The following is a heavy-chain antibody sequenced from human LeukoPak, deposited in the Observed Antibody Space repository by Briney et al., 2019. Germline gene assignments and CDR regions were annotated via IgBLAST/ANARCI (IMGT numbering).Heavy chain of an antibody. V-gene: IGHV3-30*18. J-gene: IGHJ4*02. Sequence: PGGSLRLSCAASGFTFSSYGMHWARQAPGKGLEWVAVISYDGSNKYYADSVKGRFTISRDNSKNTLYLQMNSLRAEDTAVYYCAKDLKWLPYFDYWGQGTLVTVSS. CDR2: ISYDGSNK. CDR3: AKDLKWLPYFDY. D-gene: IGHD5-12*01. CDR1: GFTFSSYG.